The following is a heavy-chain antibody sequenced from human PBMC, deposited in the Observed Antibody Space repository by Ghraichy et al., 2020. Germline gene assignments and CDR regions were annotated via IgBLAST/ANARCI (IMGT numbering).Heavy chain of an antibody. CDR3: ARRGRGYSLYYYGLDV. D-gene: IGHD5-18*01. CDR2: VHYSGNT. V-gene: IGHV4-59*08. J-gene: IGHJ6*02. Sequence: SETLSLICTVSGGSIRGHYWSWIRQPPGKGLEWIGYVHYSGNTDYSPSIKSRATISLDTPRNQFSLTLTSVTAADTAVYYCARRGRGYSLYYYGLDVWGQGTTVTVSS. CDR1: GGSIRGHY.